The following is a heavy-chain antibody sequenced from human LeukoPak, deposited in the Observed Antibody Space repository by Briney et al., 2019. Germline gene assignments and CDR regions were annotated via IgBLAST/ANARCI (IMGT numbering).Heavy chain of an antibody. D-gene: IGHD3-3*01. CDR2: IYYTGRS. J-gene: IGHJ4*02. CDR1: GDSISDINHY. V-gene: IGHV4-39*01. Sequence: PSETLSLTCTVSGDSISDINHYWPWIRKPPGKELEWIGYIYYTGRSFYHPSVQIRVIISRDTSKNQFSLKLSSLTTADTAVYYCARHGPTDLWSGYQFDSWGQGTLITVSS. CDR3: ARHGPTDLWSGYQFDS.